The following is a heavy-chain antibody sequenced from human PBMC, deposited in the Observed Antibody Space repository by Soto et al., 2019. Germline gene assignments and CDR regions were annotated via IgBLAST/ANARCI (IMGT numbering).Heavy chain of an antibody. J-gene: IGHJ6*02. CDR1: GYTLTELS. V-gene: IGHV1-24*01. CDR2: FDPEDGET. Sequence: ASVKVSYKVSGYTLTELSMHWVRQAPGKGLEWMGGFDPEDGETIYAQKFQGRVTMTEDTSTDTAYMELSSLRSDDTAVYYCANLIAAAPRMGMDVWGQGTTVTVSS. CDR3: ANLIAAAPRMGMDV. D-gene: IGHD6-13*01.